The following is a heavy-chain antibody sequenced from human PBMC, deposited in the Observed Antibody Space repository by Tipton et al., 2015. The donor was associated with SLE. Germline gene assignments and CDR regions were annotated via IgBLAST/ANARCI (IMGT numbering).Heavy chain of an antibody. CDR3: ATSTVTTNPDYYYGMDV. D-gene: IGHD4-17*01. J-gene: IGHJ6*02. V-gene: IGHV3-30*02. CDR1: GFIFTSYG. Sequence: PLRLSCVASGFIFTSYGMHWVRQAPGKGLEWVGLIRYDGSNKFYSDSVKGRFTISRDNSRNTLYLQMNSLRPDDTAVYYCATSTVTTNPDYYYGMDVWGQGTTVTVSS. CDR2: IRYDGSNK.